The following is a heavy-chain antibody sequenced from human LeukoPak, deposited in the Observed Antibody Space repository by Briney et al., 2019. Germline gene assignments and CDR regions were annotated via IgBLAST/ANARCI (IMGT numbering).Heavy chain of an antibody. D-gene: IGHD6-13*01. CDR3: ATPKVIAAAGHEPEKFDY. J-gene: IGHJ4*02. CDR2: ISGSGGST. V-gene: IGHV3-23*01. CDR1: GFTFSSYA. Sequence: GGSLRLSCAASGFTFSSYAMSWVRQAPGKGLEWVSAISGSGGSTYYADSVKGRFTISRDNSKNTLYLQMNSLRAEDTAVYYCATPKVIAAAGHEPEKFDYWGQGTLVTVSS.